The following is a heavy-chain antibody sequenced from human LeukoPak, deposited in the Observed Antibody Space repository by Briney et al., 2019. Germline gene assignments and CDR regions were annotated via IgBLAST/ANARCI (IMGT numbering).Heavy chain of an antibody. CDR1: GFTFSSYA. D-gene: IGHD4-23*01. CDR3: ARRAGGYSHPYDY. CDR2: IYSGGST. V-gene: IGHV3-53*01. J-gene: IGHJ4*02. Sequence: GGSLRLSCAASGFTFSSYAMSWVRQAPGKGLEWVSLIYSGGSTYYADSVKGRFTISRDNSKNTLYLQMNSLRAEDTAVYYCARRAGGYSHPYDYWGQGTLVTVSS.